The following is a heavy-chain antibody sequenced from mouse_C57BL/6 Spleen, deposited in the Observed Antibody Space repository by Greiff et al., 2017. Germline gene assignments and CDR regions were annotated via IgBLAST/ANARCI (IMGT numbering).Heavy chain of an antibody. Sequence: DVMLVESGEGLVKPGGSLKLSCAASGFTFSSYAMSWVRQTPEKRLEWVAYISSGGDYIYYADTVKGRFTISRDNARNTLYLQMSSLKSEDTAMYYCTRGAHYYGSSYGYFDVWGTGTTVTVSS. D-gene: IGHD1-1*01. V-gene: IGHV5-9-1*02. CDR3: TRGAHYYGSSYGYFDV. CDR1: GFTFSSYA. J-gene: IGHJ1*03. CDR2: ISSGGDYI.